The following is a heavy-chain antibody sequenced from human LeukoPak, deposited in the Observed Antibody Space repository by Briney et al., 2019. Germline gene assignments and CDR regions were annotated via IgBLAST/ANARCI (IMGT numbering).Heavy chain of an antibody. J-gene: IGHJ4*02. Sequence: GGSLRLSCAASEFTFSSYAMGWVRQAPGKGLEWVASISGTGSGTYYADSVKGRFTISRDNSKNEMYLQMNSLRAEDTAVYYCVKDFGNRVAAVDCWGQGTLVTVSS. D-gene: IGHD2/OR15-2a*01. CDR1: EFTFSSYA. V-gene: IGHV3-23*01. CDR3: VKDFGNRVAAVDC. CDR2: ISGTGSGT.